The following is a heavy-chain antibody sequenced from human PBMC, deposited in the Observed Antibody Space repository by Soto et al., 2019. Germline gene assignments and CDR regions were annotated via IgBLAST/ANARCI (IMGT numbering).Heavy chain of an antibody. CDR1: GGRFSTYA. CDR3: APGGKERFRGPGMDV. CDR2: IITFFGAA. Sequence: QVQLVQCGAEVRKPGSSVRVSCKASGGRFSTYAFNWVRQAPGEGLEWLGGIITFFGAAMYAQKFQGRVTITADDLTTTAYMELSGPRSEDTAVYYCAPGGKERFRGPGMDVWGQGTTVTVSS. V-gene: IGHV1-69*01. J-gene: IGHJ6*02. D-gene: IGHD1-1*01.